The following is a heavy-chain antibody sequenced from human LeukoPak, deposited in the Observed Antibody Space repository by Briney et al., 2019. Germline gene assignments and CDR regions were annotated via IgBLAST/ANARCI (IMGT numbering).Heavy chain of an antibody. CDR2: INWNGDST. D-gene: IGHD3-10*01. Sequence: PGRSLRLSCAASGFTFSSYAMHWVRQAPGKGLEWVSGINWNGDSTGYADSVKGRFTISRDNAKNSLYLQMNSLRAEDTALYHCARYYGSGSYYGNYYGMDVWGQGTTVTVSS. V-gene: IGHV3-20*01. CDR1: GFTFSSYA. CDR3: ARYYGSGSYYGNYYGMDV. J-gene: IGHJ6*02.